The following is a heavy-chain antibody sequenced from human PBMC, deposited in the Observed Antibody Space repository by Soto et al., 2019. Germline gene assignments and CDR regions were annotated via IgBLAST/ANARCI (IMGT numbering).Heavy chain of an antibody. V-gene: IGHV3-21*01. CDR2: ISSTSTYI. Sequence: GGSLRLSCAASGFTFSSYSMNWVRQAPGKGLEWVSSISSTSTYIYYADSLKGRFTISRDNAENSLYLQMNSLRAEDTAVYYCERDPPGGSGWLFDYWGQGTLVTVSS. D-gene: IGHD6-19*01. CDR1: GFTFSSYS. J-gene: IGHJ4*02. CDR3: ERDPPGGSGWLFDY.